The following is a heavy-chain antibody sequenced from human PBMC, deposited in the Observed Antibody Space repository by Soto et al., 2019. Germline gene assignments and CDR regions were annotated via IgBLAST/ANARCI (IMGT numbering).Heavy chain of an antibody. Sequence: GGSLRLSCATSGFILSDCAMNWVRQAPGKGLEWVSYISSSSSVIDYADSVKGRFTVSRDNARNSLYLQMNSLRAEDTAVYYCAGDLSWGSNWYYYMDVWGKGTTVTVSS. CDR1: GFILSDCA. D-gene: IGHD7-27*01. J-gene: IGHJ6*03. CDR3: AGDLSWGSNWYYYMDV. CDR2: ISSSSSVI. V-gene: IGHV3-48*01.